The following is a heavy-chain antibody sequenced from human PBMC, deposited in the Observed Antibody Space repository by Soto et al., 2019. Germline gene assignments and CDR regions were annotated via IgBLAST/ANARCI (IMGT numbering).Heavy chain of an antibody. J-gene: IGHJ4*02. D-gene: IGHD3-9*01. CDR3: ARAQDWLLIH. CDR2: IILIFGTA. Sequence: ASVKVSCKASGYTFTSYGISWVRQAPGQGLEWMGGIILIFGTANYAQKFQGRVTITADESTSTAYMELSSLRSEDTAVYYCARAQDWLLIHWGQGTLVTVSS. V-gene: IGHV1-69*13. CDR1: GYTFTSYG.